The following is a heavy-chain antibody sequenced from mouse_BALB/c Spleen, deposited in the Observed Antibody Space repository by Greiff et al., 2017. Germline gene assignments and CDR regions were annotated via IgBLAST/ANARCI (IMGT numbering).Heavy chain of an antibody. CDR3: ARWGYYGSSYGGNYFDY. CDR1: GFTFSSYG. Sequence: EVKVVESGGGLVQPGGSLKLSCAASGFTFSSYGMSWVRQTPDKRLELVATINSNGGSTYYPDSVKGRFTISRDNARNILYLQMSSLRSEDTAMYYCARWGYYGSSYGGNYFDYWGQGTTLTVSS. J-gene: IGHJ2*01. V-gene: IGHV5-6-3*01. D-gene: IGHD1-1*01. CDR2: INSNGGST.